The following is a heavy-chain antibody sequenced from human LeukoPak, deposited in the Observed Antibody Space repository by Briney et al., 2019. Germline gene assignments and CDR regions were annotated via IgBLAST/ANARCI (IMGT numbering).Heavy chain of an antibody. Sequence: PGGSLRLSCAASGFTFSSYAMSWVRQAPGKGLEWVSYISSSSSTIYYADSVKGRFTISRDNAKNSLYLQMNSLRAEDTAVYYCARDSGCSSTSCYTWEVGWFDPWGQGTLVTVSS. D-gene: IGHD2-2*02. V-gene: IGHV3-48*01. CDR1: GFTFSSYA. CDR3: ARDSGCSSTSCYTWEVGWFDP. J-gene: IGHJ5*02. CDR2: ISSSSSTI.